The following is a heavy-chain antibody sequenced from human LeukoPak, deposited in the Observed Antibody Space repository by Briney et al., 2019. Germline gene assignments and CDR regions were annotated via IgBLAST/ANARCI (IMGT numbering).Heavy chain of an antibody. J-gene: IGHJ3*02. Sequence: ASVKVSCKASGYTFTSYGISWVRQAPGQGLEWMGWISAYNGNTNYAQKLQGRVTMTTDTSTSTAYMELRSLRSDDTAVYYCAREKIAHYDILTGYYNVGPPSPDDAFDIWGQGTMVTVSS. CDR1: GYTFTSYG. CDR2: ISAYNGNT. V-gene: IGHV1-18*01. D-gene: IGHD3-9*01. CDR3: AREKIAHYDILTGYYNVGPPSPDDAFDI.